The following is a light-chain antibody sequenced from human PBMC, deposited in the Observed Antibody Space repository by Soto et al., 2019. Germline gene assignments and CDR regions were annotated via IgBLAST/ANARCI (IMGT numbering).Light chain of an antibody. V-gene: IGKV3-20*01. CDR3: QQYSSAGT. J-gene: IGKJ1*01. Sequence: EIVLSQSPATRSLPPGESATLSCRASQSVSTNYLARYQHKPGQAPRLLIYGASNGATGIPDRISGGACGKLSPLTSSRLQPEDAAVYYCQQYSSAGTFGQGTKVDIK. CDR1: QSVSTNY. CDR2: GAS.